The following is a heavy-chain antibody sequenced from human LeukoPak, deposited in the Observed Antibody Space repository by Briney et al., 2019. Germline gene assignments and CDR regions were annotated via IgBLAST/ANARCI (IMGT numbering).Heavy chain of an antibody. Sequence: KPSETLSLTCAVYGGSFSGYYWSWIRQPPGKGLEWIGEINHSGNTNYNPSLKSRVTMSVDTSKNQFSLKLSSVTAADTAVYYCARAPAYDTAMGRYYFDYWGQGTLVTVSS. D-gene: IGHD5-18*01. CDR1: GGSFSGYY. V-gene: IGHV4-34*01. J-gene: IGHJ4*02. CDR3: ARAPAYDTAMGRYYFDY. CDR2: INHSGNT.